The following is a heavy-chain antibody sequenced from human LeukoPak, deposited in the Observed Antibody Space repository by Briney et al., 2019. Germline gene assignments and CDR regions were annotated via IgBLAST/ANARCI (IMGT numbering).Heavy chain of an antibody. Sequence: SQTLSLTCTVSGGSITSDTYYWNWIRQPAGKGLEWIGHISNTGSTNYNPSLKSRVTISIDTSKNQFSLKLSSVTAAETAVYYCARDLFVVTRRDAFDIWGQGTMVTVSS. J-gene: IGHJ3*02. D-gene: IGHD4-23*01. CDR2: ISNTGST. CDR1: GGSITSDTYY. V-gene: IGHV4-61*09. CDR3: ARDLFVVTRRDAFDI.